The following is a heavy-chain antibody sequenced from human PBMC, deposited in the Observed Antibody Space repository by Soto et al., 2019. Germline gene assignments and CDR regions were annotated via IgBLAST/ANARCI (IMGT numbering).Heavy chain of an antibody. V-gene: IGHV1-69*13. CDR2: IIPIFGTA. J-gene: IGHJ5*02. CDR1: GGTFSSYA. Sequence: SVKVSCKASGGTFSSYAISWVRQAPGQGLEWMGGIIPIFGTANYAQKFQGRVTITADESTSTAYMELSSLRSEDTAVYYCARDSRDDFWSGYPTSDWFDPWGQGTLVTVS. D-gene: IGHD3-3*01. CDR3: ARDSRDDFWSGYPTSDWFDP.